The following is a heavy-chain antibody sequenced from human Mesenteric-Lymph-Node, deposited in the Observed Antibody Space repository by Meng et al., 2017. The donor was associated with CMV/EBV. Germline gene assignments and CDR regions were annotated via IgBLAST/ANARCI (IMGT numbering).Heavy chain of an antibody. V-gene: IGHV1-2*06. CDR2: INPNSGVS. CDR3: ARDNVNPEGFDP. CDR1: GYTFTDFY. D-gene: IGHD2/OR15-2a*01. Sequence: QVQLVQSRAEVGKPGASVTVSCKASGYTFTDFYIHWVRQAPGQGLEWMGRINPNSGVSNSAQNFQGRVTMTRDTSISTAYMELRRLTSDDTAVYYCARDNVNPEGFDPWGQGTLVTVSS. J-gene: IGHJ5*02.